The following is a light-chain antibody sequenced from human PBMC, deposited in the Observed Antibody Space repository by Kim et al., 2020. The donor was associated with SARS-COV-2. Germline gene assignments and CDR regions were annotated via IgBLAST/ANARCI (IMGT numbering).Light chain of an antibody. CDR2: DAS. V-gene: IGKV3-15*01. J-gene: IGKJ1*01. CDR3: QQDNDWWA. Sequence: SPEERATLSCRGRQGGSSNVAWYQQTPGQAPRLLNYDASARATGIPTRFSGTGSGTEFTLTSSSLQSEDFAVYYWQQDNDWWAFGQGTKVDIK. CDR1: QGGSSN.